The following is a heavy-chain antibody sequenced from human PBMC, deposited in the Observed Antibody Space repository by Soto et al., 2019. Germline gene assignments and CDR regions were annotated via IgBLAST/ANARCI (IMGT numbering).Heavy chain of an antibody. Sequence: VWSLRLSCSASGFTFINYPMHWVRQAPGKGLEYVSAISNNGVSTYYVDSVKGRFTISRDNSKNTLYLQMSSLRPEDTAVYYCVKDSEATIAVTVTPLGYFDYWGQGTMVTVSA. CDR2: ISNNGVST. V-gene: IGHV3-64D*06. J-gene: IGHJ4*02. CDR1: GFTFINYP. D-gene: IGHD6-19*01. CDR3: VKDSEATIAVTVTPLGYFDY.